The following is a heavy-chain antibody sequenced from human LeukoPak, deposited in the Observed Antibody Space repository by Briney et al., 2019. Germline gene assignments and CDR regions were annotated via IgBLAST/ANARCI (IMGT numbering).Heavy chain of an antibody. CDR3: ARAYYSTPPHYYYYGMDV. D-gene: IGHD4-11*01. J-gene: IGHJ6*02. CDR1: GYTFTGYY. CDR2: ISAYNGNT. Sequence: ASVKVSCKASGYTFTGYYMHWVRQAPGQGLEWMGWISAYNGNTNYAQKLQGRVTMTTDTSTSTAYMELRSLRSDDTAVYYCARAYYSTPPHYYYYGMDVWGQGTTVTVSS. V-gene: IGHV1-18*04.